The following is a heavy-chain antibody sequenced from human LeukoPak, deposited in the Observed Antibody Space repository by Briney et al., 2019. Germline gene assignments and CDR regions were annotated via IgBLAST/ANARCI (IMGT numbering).Heavy chain of an antibody. J-gene: IGHJ5*02. CDR3: ARRQAYSSSWYTRGNWFDP. CDR1: GGSISSGSYY. CDR2: FYISGST. Sequence: TSETLSLTCTVSGGSISSGSYYWSWIRQPAGKGLEWIGRFYISGSTNYNPSLKSRVTISVDTSKNQFSLKLSSVTAADTAVYYCARRQAYSSSWYTRGNWFDPWGQGTLVTVSS. V-gene: IGHV4-61*02. D-gene: IGHD6-13*01.